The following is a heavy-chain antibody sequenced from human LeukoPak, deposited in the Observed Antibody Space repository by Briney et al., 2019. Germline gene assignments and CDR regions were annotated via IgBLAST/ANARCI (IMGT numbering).Heavy chain of an antibody. CDR3: ARDFQVVPAAGGWFDP. V-gene: IGHV1-46*01. Sequence: ASVKVSCKASGYTFTSYYMHWVRQAPGQGLEWMGIINPSGGSTSYAQKFQGRVTMTRDTSTSTVYMELSSLRSEDTAVYYCARDFQVVPAAGGWFDPWGQGTLVTVSS. CDR1: GYTFTSYY. J-gene: IGHJ5*02. D-gene: IGHD2-2*01. CDR2: INPSGGST.